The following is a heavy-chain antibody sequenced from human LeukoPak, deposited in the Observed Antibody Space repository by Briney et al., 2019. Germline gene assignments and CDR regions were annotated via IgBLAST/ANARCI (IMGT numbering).Heavy chain of an antibody. D-gene: IGHD2-15*01. CDR2: IYYSGST. V-gene: IGHV4-59*01. CDR3: AKAGFYYYMDV. J-gene: IGHJ6*03. Sequence: SETLSLTCTVSGGSISSYYWSWIRQPPGKGLEWIGYIYYSGSTNYNPSLKSRVTISVDTSKIQFSLKLSSVTAADTAVYYCAKAGFYYYMDVWGKGTTVTISS. CDR1: GGSISSYY.